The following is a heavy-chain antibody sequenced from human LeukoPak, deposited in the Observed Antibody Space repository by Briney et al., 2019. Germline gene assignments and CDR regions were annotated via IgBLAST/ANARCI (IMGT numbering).Heavy chain of an antibody. D-gene: IGHD3-9*01. J-gene: IGHJ4*02. CDR3: ARDFDIMTHYAFDN. V-gene: IGHV3-21*01. CDR1: GFTFSSYS. CDR2: ISSSSTFI. Sequence: GGSLRLSCAASGFTFSSYSMNWVRQAPGKGLEWVSSISSSSTFIYYRDSVKGRFTISRDNAKNSLHLQMNSLRAEDTAVYYCARDFDIMTHYAFDNWGQGSLVTVSS.